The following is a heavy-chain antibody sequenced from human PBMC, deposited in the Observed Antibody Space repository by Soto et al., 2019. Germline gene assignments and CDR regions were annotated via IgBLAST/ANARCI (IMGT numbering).Heavy chain of an antibody. CDR3: ARARTPYSNLDY. V-gene: IGHV4-34*01. Sequence: PSETLSLTCAVYGGSFSGYYWSWIRQPPGKGLEWIGEINHSGSTNYNPSLKSRVTISVDTSKNQFSLKLSSVTAADTALYYCARARTPYSNLDYWGQGTLVTVSS. D-gene: IGHD4-4*01. CDR1: GGSFSGYY. J-gene: IGHJ4*02. CDR2: INHSGST.